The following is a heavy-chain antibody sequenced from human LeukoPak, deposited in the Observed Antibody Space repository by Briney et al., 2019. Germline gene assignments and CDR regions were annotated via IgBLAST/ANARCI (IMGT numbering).Heavy chain of an antibody. V-gene: IGHV3-66*01. CDR2: IYSGGGT. Sequence: PGGSLRLSCAASGFTVSTNYMSWVRQAPGKRLEWVSLIYSGGGTYYADSVKGRFTISRDNSRNTLSLQMNSLRVDDTAVYYCARGFRSVTTWGYFDYWGQGALVTVSS. CDR1: GFTVSTNY. J-gene: IGHJ4*02. CDR3: ARGFRSVTTWGYFDY. D-gene: IGHD4-17*01.